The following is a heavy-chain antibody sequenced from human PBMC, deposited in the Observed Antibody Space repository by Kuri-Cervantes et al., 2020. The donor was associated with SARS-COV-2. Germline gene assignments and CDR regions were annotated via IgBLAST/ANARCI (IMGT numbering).Heavy chain of an antibody. CDR2: IYYSGNT. Sequence: GSLRLSCTVSGGSISSSSYYWGWIRQPPGKGLEWIGSIYYSGNTYYKPSLKGRVTISVDTSKNQFSLKLRSVTAADTAVYYCARHVELIRRFDYWGQGTLVTVSS. CDR3: ARHVELIRRFDY. D-gene: IGHD1-1*01. J-gene: IGHJ4*02. CDR1: GGSISSSSYY. V-gene: IGHV4-39*01.